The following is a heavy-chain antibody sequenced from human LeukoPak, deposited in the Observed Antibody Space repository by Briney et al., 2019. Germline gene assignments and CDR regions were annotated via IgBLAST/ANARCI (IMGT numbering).Heavy chain of an antibody. D-gene: IGHD2-2*01. V-gene: IGHV3-30*02. J-gene: IGHJ6*03. CDR3: AKDQYCSSTRCYHYYYMDV. CDR1: GFTFSSYG. CDR2: IRYDGSNK. Sequence: GGSLRLSCAASGFTFSSYGMHWVRQAPGKGLEWVAFIRYDGSNKYYADSVKGRFTISRDNSKNTLYLQMNSLRAEDTAVYYCAKDQYCSSTRCYHYYYMDVWGKGTTVTVSS.